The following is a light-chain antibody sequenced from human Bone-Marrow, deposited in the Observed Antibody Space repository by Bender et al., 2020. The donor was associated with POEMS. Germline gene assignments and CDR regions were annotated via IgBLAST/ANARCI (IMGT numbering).Light chain of an antibody. CDR1: SSDVGGYDY. V-gene: IGLV2-14*03. CDR2: DVS. Sequence: QSALTQPPSASGSPGQSVTISCTGTSSDVGGYDYVSWYQHHPGKVPKLIIYDVSNRPSGVSNRFSGSKSGNTASLTVSGLQADDEAEYYCSSYTSTRHVVFGGGTKLTVL. J-gene: IGLJ2*01. CDR3: SSYTSTRHVV.